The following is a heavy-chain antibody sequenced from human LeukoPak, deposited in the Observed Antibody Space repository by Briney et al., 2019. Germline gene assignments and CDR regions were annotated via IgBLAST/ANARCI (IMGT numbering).Heavy chain of an antibody. Sequence: SVKVSCKASGATFSNYPISWVRQAPGQGLEYMGAIIPIFGPPNYAQKFQDRVTFTADKSTSTAYMELRSLRSDDTAVYYCAKQRDGYNDDYWGQGTLVTVSS. CDR1: GATFSNYP. CDR2: IIPIFGPP. D-gene: IGHD5-24*01. CDR3: AKQRDGYNDDY. V-gene: IGHV1-69*06. J-gene: IGHJ4*02.